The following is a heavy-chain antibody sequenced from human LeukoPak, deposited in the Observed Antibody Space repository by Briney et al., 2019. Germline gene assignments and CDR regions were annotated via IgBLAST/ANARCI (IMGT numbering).Heavy chain of an antibody. Sequence: GGSLRLSCAASGFSFSTCAMNWVRQAPGKGLEWVSAISGSGSNTYYADSVKGRFTISRDNSKNTLYLQMNSLGAEDTALYYCAKDVRGYTRSFDYWGQGTLVTVSS. CDR3: AKDVRGYTRSFDY. D-gene: IGHD3-10*02. CDR2: ISGSGSNT. J-gene: IGHJ4*02. V-gene: IGHV3-23*01. CDR1: GFSFSTCA.